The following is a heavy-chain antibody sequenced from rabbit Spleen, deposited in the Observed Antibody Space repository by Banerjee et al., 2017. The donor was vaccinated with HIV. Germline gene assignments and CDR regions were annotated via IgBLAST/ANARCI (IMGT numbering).Heavy chain of an antibody. CDR1: GVSFTSNYY. J-gene: IGHJ4*01. CDR3: VRDQAGDADYGPYYLNL. D-gene: IGHD2-1*01. Sequence: QSLEESGGDLVKPGASLTLTCTASGVSFTSNYYMCWVRQAPGKGLEWIACIDTGGSGFTYFASWAKGRFTISSHNAQNTLYLQLSSLTAADTATYFCVRDQAGDADYGPYYLNLWGQGTL. V-gene: IGHV1S40*01. CDR2: IDTGGSGFT.